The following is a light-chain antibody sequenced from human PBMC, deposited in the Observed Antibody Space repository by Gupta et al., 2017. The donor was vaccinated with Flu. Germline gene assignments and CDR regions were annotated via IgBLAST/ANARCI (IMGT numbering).Light chain of an antibody. CDR1: SSDVGGYNY. J-gene: IGLJ2*01. Sequence: QSALTQPASVSASPGQSITISCTGTSSDVGGYNYVSWYQHHPGKAPKLLIYDVISRPSGVSNRFSGSKSGNTASLTISGLQAEDEGDYYCSSFTSSRTVLFGGGTQLTVL. CDR2: DVI. CDR3: SSFTSSRTVL. V-gene: IGLV2-14*03.